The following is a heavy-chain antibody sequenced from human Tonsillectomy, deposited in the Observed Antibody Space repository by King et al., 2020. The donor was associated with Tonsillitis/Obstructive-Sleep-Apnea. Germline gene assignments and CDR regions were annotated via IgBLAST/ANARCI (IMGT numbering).Heavy chain of an antibody. CDR2: INWNGGST. CDR3: GKGNAAENSHVDF. CDR1: GFIFDDNA. V-gene: IGHV3-9*01. Sequence: VQLVESGGGLVQPGGSLRLSCAASGFIFDDNAMHWVRQAPGKGLEWVSSINWNGGSTAYADSVRGRFTISRDNAKNSLYLRMGSLSAEDTALNYCGKGNAAENSHVDFWGQGTLVTVSS. J-gene: IGHJ4*02. D-gene: IGHD2-15*01.